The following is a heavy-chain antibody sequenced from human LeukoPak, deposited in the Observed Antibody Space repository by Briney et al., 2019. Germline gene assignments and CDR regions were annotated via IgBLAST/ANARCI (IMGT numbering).Heavy chain of an antibody. CDR2: IYHSGST. D-gene: IGHD6-13*01. V-gene: IGHV4-38-2*02. J-gene: IGHJ4*02. Sequence: SETLSLTCTVSGYSISSGYYWGWIRQPPGKGLEWIGSIYHSGSTYYNPSLKSRVTISVDTSRNQFSLKLSSVTAADTAVYYCARVWLVAAGIYYFDYWGQGTLVTVSS. CDR3: ARVWLVAAGIYYFDY. CDR1: GYSISSGYY.